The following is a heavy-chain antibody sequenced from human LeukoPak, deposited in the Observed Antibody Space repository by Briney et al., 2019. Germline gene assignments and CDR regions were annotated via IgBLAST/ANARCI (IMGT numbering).Heavy chain of an antibody. CDR3: AGDYSGYYLSDAFDI. Sequence: GGSLRLSCAASGFTVSSNYVSWVRQAPGEGLEWVSVIYSGGSTYYADSVEGRFTISRDNSKNTLYLQMNSLRGEDTAVYYCAGDYSGYYLSDAFDIWGQGTMVTVSS. CDR1: GFTVSSNY. V-gene: IGHV3-53*01. J-gene: IGHJ3*02. D-gene: IGHD3-22*01. CDR2: IYSGGST.